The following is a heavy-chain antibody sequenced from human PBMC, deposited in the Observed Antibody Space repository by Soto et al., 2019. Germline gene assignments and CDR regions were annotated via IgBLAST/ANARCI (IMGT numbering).Heavy chain of an antibody. CDR1: GYTFTTYG. CDR3: ARDPYLGDHQY. J-gene: IGHJ4*02. D-gene: IGHD3-16*01. Sequence: QVQLVQSGGEVKKPGAPVKVSCKTSGYTFTTYGISWVLQAPGQGLEWVGWISAYSGKTHYAQKFQGKVTMTTDTSTNTAYLELRSLRSDDTAVYYCARDPYLGDHQYWGQGTLVTVSS. V-gene: IGHV1-18*01. CDR2: ISAYSGKT.